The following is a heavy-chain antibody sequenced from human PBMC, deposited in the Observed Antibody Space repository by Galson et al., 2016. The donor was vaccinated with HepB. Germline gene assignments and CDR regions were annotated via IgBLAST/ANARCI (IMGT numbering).Heavy chain of an antibody. D-gene: IGHD5-12*01. J-gene: IGHJ6*02. CDR1: GFAFSSYA. Sequence: SLRLSCAASGFAFSSYAMSWVRQAPGKGLEWVSAISDSGRTTYYTDSVKGRCTISRDNSRNTLHLQMNSLTAEDTAIYYCANLRGGYSGPRYYDYYNGMDVWGQGTTVTVSS. CDR2: ISDSGRTT. CDR3: ANLRGGYSGPRYYDYYNGMDV. V-gene: IGHV3-23*01.